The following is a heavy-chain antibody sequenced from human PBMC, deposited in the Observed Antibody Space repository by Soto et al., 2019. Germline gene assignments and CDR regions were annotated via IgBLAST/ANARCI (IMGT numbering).Heavy chain of an antibody. CDR3: ARDVGYCSSSTCLTDH. V-gene: IGHV1-18*01. CDR1: GYTFNTYG. D-gene: IGHD2-2*01. J-gene: IGHJ4*02. Sequence: ASVKVSCKASGYTFNTYGISWVRQAPGQGLEWMGWVSTFNGETRYAQKFQARVTVTTDTSTTTGYMELRSLRSDDTAVYYCARDVGYCSSSTCLTDHWGQGTLVTVS. CDR2: VSTFNGET.